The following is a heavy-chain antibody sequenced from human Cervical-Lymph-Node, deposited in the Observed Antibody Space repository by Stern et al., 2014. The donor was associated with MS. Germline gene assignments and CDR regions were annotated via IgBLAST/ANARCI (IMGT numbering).Heavy chain of an antibody. D-gene: IGHD3-3*01. Sequence: QVQLMQSGAEMQKPGASVKVSCKASGYTFTDYYMHWVRQAPGQGLELMGWLNPDSGGTHFAHKFQGWVTLTQDTSISTAFMELSSLKSDDTAVYFCARGGQVAGKLWSGINSWGQGTLVTVSS. CDR3: ARGGQVAGKLWSGINS. CDR1: GYTFTDYY. J-gene: IGHJ5*02. V-gene: IGHV1-2*04. CDR2: LNPDSGGT.